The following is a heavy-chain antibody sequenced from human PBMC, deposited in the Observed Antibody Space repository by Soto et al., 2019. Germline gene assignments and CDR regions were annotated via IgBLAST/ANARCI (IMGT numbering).Heavy chain of an antibody. CDR2: IFHSGRT. V-gene: IGHV4-4*02. J-gene: IGHJ5*02. D-gene: IGHD2-2*01. CDR1: GASIISSDW. Sequence: PSETLSLTCLVSGASIISSDWWIWVRQTPGKGLEWIGEIFHSGRTNYSPSLKSRVTISVDTSRNQFSLKLSSVTAADTAVYYCARVRWCSSTSCYRGVNNWFDPWGQGTLVTVSS. CDR3: ARVRWCSSTSCYRGVNNWFDP.